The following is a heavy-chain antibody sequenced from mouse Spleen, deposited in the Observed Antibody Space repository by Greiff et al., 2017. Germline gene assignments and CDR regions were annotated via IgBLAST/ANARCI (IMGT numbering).Heavy chain of an antibody. CDR1: GFTFSSYG. CDR3: ARHLRYFDY. CDR2: ISGGGSYT. Sequence: EVKLVESGGGLVKPGGSLKLSCAASGFTFSSYGMSWVRQTPEKRLEWVATISGGGSYTYYPDSVKGRFTISRDNAKNNLYLQMSSLRSEDTALYYCARHLRYFDYWGQGTTLTVSS. V-gene: IGHV5-9-2*01. J-gene: IGHJ2*01.